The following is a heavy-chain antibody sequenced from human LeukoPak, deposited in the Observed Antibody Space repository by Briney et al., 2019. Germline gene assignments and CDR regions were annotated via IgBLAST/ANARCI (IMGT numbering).Heavy chain of an antibody. D-gene: IGHD2-15*01. CDR3: ARQLYCSWYFLLDY. J-gene: IGHJ4*02. Sequence: TSETLSLTCTVSGGSISSSSHYWGWIRQPPGKGLEWIGTISYRGSTYYNPSLKSRVTISVDTSKSQFSLKLSSVTAADTAVYYCARQLYCSWYFLLDYWGQGTLVTVSS. CDR1: GGSISSSSHY. V-gene: IGHV4-39*01. CDR2: ISYRGST.